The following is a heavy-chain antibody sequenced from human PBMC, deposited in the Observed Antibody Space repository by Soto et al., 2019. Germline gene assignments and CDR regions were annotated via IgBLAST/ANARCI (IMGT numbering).Heavy chain of an antibody. CDR1: GFTFSSYA. CDR3: AKDPSIAAAGSYWYFDL. J-gene: IGHJ2*01. V-gene: IGHV3-23*01. D-gene: IGHD6-13*01. Sequence: GGSLRLSCAASGFTFSSYAMSWVRQAPGKGLEWVSAISGSGGSTYYADSVKGRFTISRDNSKNTLYLQMNSLRAEDTAVYYCAKDPSIAAAGSYWYFDLWGRGTLVTVSS. CDR2: ISGSGGST.